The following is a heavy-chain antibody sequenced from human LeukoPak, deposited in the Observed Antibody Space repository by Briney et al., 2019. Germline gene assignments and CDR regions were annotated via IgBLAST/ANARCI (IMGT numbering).Heavy chain of an antibody. CDR3: ARDFGDGATAFDY. CDR1: GGSISSGGYY. D-gene: IGHD3-3*01. J-gene: IGHJ4*02. Sequence: SQTLSLTCTVSGGSISSGGYYWSWIRQHPGRGLEWIGYIYYSGSTYYNPSLKSRVTISVDTSKNQFSLKLSSVAAADTAVYYCARDFGDGATAFDYWGQGTLVTVSS. V-gene: IGHV4-31*03. CDR2: IYYSGST.